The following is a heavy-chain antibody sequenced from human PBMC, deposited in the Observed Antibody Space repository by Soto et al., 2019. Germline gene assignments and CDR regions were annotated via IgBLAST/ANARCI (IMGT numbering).Heavy chain of an antibody. Sequence: ASVKVSCKASGYTFTSYGISWVRQAPGQGLEWMGWISAYNGNTNYAQKLQGRVTMTTDTSTSTAYMELRSLRSDDTAVYYCAVLMVYATHFDYWGQGTLVTVSS. CDR2: ISAYNGNT. J-gene: IGHJ4*02. V-gene: IGHV1-18*01. CDR3: AVLMVYATHFDY. CDR1: GYTFTSYG. D-gene: IGHD2-8*01.